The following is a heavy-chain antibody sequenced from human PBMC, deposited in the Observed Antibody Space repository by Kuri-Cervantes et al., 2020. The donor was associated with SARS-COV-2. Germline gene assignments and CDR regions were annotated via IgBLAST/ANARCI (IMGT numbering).Heavy chain of an antibody. CDR2: INPNSGGT. Sequence: ASVKVSCKASGYTFTSYYMHWVRQAPGQGLEWMGWINPNSGGTNYAQKFQGRVTMTRDTSISTAYMELSRLRSDDTAVYYCARVHFYDFWSGYNDYWGQGTLVTVSS. CDR1: GYTFTSYY. J-gene: IGHJ4*02. D-gene: IGHD3-3*01. CDR3: ARVHFYDFWSGYNDY. V-gene: IGHV1-2*02.